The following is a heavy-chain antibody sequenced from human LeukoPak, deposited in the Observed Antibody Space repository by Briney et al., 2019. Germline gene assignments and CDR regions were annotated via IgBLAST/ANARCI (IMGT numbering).Heavy chain of an antibody. CDR3: ARDLPITMVRGVRGDY. CDR2: ISAYNGNT. V-gene: IGHV1-18*01. CDR1: GYTFTSYG. Sequence: VASVKVSCKASGYTFTSYGISGVRQAPGRGLEWMGWISAYNGNTNYAQKLQGRVTMTTDTSTSTAYLELRSLRSDDTAVYYCARDLPITMVRGVRGDYWGQGTLVTVSS. D-gene: IGHD3-10*01. J-gene: IGHJ4*02.